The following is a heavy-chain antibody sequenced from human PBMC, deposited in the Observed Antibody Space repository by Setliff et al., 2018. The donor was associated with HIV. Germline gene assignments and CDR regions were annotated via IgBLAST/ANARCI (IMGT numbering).Heavy chain of an antibody. Sequence: ASVKVSCKASGYTFSNFAIGWLRQAPGQGLEWMGWISSYSDNTFYARSLQGRVTMTTDTASSTSYMELRSLRSDDTAMYYCARIRAGALLNAFDIWAQRTKVTVSS. D-gene: IGHD1-26*01. V-gene: IGHV1-18*01. CDR3: ARIRAGALLNAFDI. CDR1: GYTFSNFA. CDR2: ISSYSDNT. J-gene: IGHJ3*02.